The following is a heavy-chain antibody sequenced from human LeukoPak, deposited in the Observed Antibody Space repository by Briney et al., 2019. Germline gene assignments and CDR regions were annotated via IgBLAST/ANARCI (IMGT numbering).Heavy chain of an antibody. J-gene: IGHJ4*02. CDR3: ASLDCFGDGCHNH. V-gene: IGHV4-59*08. CDR1: GDSVTSYY. D-gene: IGHD2-21*01. Sequence: SETLSLTCFVSGDSVTSYYYSWIRQPPGKGVEWIGHVSYDGTSNYTPYLRSRVIMGVDTAKNNISLRLTSVTAADTAIYYCASLDCFGDGCHNHWGQGTRVTVSS. CDR2: VSYDGTS.